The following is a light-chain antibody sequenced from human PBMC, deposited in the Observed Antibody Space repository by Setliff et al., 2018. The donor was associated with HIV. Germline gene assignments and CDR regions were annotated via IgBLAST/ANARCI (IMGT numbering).Light chain of an antibody. CDR2: EVR. CDR1: SSDVGGYSH. J-gene: IGLJ1*01. CDR3: SSYAITNTLL. Sequence: QSALTQPASVSGSPGQSITISCTGTSSDVGGYSHVSWYQQHPGKAPKLIIYEVRNRPSGVSNRFSGSKSGNTAPLTISGLQAEDEADYYCSSYAITNTLLFGTGTKVTVL. V-gene: IGLV2-14*01.